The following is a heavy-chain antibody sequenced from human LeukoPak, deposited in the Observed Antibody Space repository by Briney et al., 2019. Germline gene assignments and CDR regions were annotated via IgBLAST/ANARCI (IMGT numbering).Heavy chain of an antibody. D-gene: IGHD2-15*01. CDR3: AREWWLIPYAFDI. CDR2: IYTSGST. Sequence: SETLSLTCTVSGGSISSYYWNWIRQPAGKGLEWIGRIYTSGSTNYNPSLKSRVTMSVDTSKNQFSLKLSSVTAADTAVYYCAREWWLIPYAFDIWGQGTMVTVSS. CDR1: GGSISSYY. V-gene: IGHV4-4*07. J-gene: IGHJ3*02.